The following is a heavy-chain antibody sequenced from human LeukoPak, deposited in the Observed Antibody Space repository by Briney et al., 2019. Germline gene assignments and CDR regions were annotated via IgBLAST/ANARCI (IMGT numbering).Heavy chain of an antibody. CDR1: GGSINNY. CDR3: ARADYYGSGSYNY. D-gene: IGHD3-10*01. Sequence: SETLSLTCTVSGGSINNYWSWIRQPPGKGLEWIGYVSDTGSTNYNPSLKSRVTISVDTSKNQFYLQLTSVTAADTAVYYCARADYYGSGSYNYWGQGTLVTGSS. CDR2: VSDTGST. J-gene: IGHJ4*01. V-gene: IGHV4-59*01.